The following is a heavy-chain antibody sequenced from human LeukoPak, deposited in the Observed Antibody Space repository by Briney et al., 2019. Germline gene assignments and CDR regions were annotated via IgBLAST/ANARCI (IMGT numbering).Heavy chain of an antibody. CDR1: GFTFSSYG. D-gene: IGHD3-22*01. V-gene: IGHV3-30*03. CDR2: ISYDGSNK. Sequence: GGSLRLSCAASGFTFSSYGMHWVRQAPGKGLEWVAVISYDGSNKYYADSVKGRFTISRDNSKNTLYLQMNSLRADDTAVYYCATYYYDSSGSPFDYWGQGTLVTVSS. J-gene: IGHJ4*02. CDR3: ATYYYDSSGSPFDY.